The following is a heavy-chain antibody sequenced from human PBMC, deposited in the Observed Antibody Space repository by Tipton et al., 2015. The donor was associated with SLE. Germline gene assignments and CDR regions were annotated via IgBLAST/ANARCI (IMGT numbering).Heavy chain of an antibody. D-gene: IGHD6-19*01. V-gene: IGHV4-39*07. CDR2: VYHNGIT. Sequence: TLSLTCTVSGGSITDSTYYWGWIRQPPGKGLEWIGSVYHNGITDYNPSLRSRVTTSVDTSKNHFSLKVRSVTAADTAVYYCARLVGGWHYFDYWGQGMLVSVSP. J-gene: IGHJ4*02. CDR1: GGSITDSTYY. CDR3: ARLVGGWHYFDY.